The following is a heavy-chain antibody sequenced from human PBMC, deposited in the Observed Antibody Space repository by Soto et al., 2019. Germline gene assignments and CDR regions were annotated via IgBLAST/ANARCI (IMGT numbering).Heavy chain of an antibody. CDR3: ARGRTVRNYADDSSDYFYFFDY. J-gene: IGHJ4*02. CDR2: AYYTGST. V-gene: IGHV4-59*01. CDR1: GDSISTFY. D-gene: IGHD3-22*01. Sequence: SETLSLTCTVSGDSISTFYWGWMRQSPGKELEWIGYAYYTGSTNYNPSLKSRVTISVDRSKNQFSLKLTSANAADTAVYYCARGRTVRNYADDSSDYFYFFDYWGQGTQVTVSS.